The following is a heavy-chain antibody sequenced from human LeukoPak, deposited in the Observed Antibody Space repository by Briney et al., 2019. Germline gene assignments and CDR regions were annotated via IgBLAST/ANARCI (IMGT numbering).Heavy chain of an antibody. J-gene: IGHJ4*02. D-gene: IGHD1-26*01. CDR2: IYHSGST. CDR1: GGSINSDGYY. V-gene: IGHV4-30-2*02. CDR3: ARAGSYRGYFDY. Sequence: PSETLSLTCTVSGGSINSDGYYWSWIRQPPGKGLEWIGYIYHSGSTYYNPSLKSRVTISVDRSKNQFSLKLSSVTAADTAVYYCARAGSYRGYFDYWGQGTLVTVSS.